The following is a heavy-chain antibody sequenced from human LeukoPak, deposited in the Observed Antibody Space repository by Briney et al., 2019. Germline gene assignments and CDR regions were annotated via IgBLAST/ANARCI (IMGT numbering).Heavy chain of an antibody. D-gene: IGHD3-10*01. J-gene: IGHJ3*02. V-gene: IGHV3-23*01. CDR2: ISGSGGST. CDR1: GFTFSNYG. CDR3: AREGLLWFGESSSGIDI. Sequence: GGTLRLSCAASGFTFSNYGMSWVRQAPGKGLEWVSDISGSGGSTYYADSVKGRFTISRDNSKNTLYLQMNSLRAEDTAVYYCAREGLLWFGESSSGIDIWGQGTMVTVSS.